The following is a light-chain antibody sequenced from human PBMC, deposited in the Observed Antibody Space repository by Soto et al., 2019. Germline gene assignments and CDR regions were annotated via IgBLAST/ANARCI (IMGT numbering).Light chain of an antibody. J-gene: IGLJ3*02. Sequence: QSVLTQPASVSGSPGQSITISRTGTSSDVGGYNSVCWHQQHPGKAPKLMIYEVSNRPSGVSDRFSASKSGNTASLTISGLLADDEADYYCSSFTRSNTWVFGGGTKLTVL. CDR1: SSDVGGYNS. CDR2: EVS. V-gene: IGLV2-14*01. CDR3: SSFTRSNTWV.